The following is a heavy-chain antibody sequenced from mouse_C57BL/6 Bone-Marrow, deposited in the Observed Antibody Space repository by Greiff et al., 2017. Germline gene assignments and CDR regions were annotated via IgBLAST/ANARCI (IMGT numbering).Heavy chain of an antibody. CDR3: ARSGPLGRSFDY. CDR1: GYTFTSYW. D-gene: IGHD4-1*01. J-gene: IGHJ2*01. Sequence: VQLQQPGAELVKPGASVKMSCKASGYTFTSYWITWVKQRPGQGLEWIGDIYPTSGRTNYNEKVKSKAILTVDTSSNTAYMQLSRLTSEDSAVFYCARSGPLGRSFDYWGQGTTLTVSS. V-gene: IGHV1-55*01. CDR2: IYPTSGRT.